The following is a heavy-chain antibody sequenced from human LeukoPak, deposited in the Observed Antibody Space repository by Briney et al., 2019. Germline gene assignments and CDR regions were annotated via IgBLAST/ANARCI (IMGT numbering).Heavy chain of an antibody. Sequence: GSLRPSCAASGFTFSSYSMNWVRQAPGKGLGGVSSISSSSSFIYYADSVKGRFTISRDNAKNSLYLQMNSLRAEDTAVYYCARADWDTAMIDYWGQGTLVTVSS. V-gene: IGHV3-21*01. CDR3: ARADWDTAMIDY. CDR2: ISSSSSFI. D-gene: IGHD5-18*01. J-gene: IGHJ4*02. CDR1: GFTFSSYS.